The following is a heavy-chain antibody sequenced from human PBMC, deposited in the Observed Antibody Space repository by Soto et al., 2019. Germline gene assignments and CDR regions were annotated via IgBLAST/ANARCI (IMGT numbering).Heavy chain of an antibody. Sequence: EVQLVESGGGLVQPGGSLRLSCAASGFTFSSYWMHWVRQAPGKGLVWVSRISGDGSSTSYADAVKGRFAISRDNAKNPLHLHMNSRSAEETGVYYCARVRNTDVAGPHNFDRWGQGTLVTVSS. CDR3: ARVRNTDVAGPHNFDR. D-gene: IGHD6-19*01. V-gene: IGHV3-74*01. J-gene: IGHJ4*02. CDR1: GFTFSSYW. CDR2: ISGDGSST.